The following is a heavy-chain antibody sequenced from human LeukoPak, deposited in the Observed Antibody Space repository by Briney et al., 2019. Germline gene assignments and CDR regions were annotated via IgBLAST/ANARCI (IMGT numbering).Heavy chain of an antibody. D-gene: IGHD3-22*01. CDR2: IIPIFGTA. Sequence: ASVKVSCKASGGTFSSYAISWVRQAPGQGLEWMGRIIPIFGTANYAQKFQGRVTITTDESTSTAYMELSSLRSEDTAVYYCARGPITMIVDYYFDYWGQGTLVTVSS. J-gene: IGHJ4*02. CDR1: GGTFSSYA. CDR3: ARGPITMIVDYYFDY. V-gene: IGHV1-69*05.